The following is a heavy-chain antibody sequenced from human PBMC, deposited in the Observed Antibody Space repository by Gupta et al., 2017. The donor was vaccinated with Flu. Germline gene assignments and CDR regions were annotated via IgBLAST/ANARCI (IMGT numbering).Heavy chain of an antibody. D-gene: IGHD4-17*01. CDR2: IWADGSQQ. CDR1: GFTFRTYA. Sequence: QVQVVESGGGVVQPGTSLRLACAASGFTFRTYAMHWVRQAPGKGPEWVAVIWADGSQQFYADSVKGRFTISKDDSKNTLYLQMNSLRAEDTAVYYCATGYGGTYPEFDYWGQGTRVTVSS. CDR3: ATGYGGTYPEFDY. V-gene: IGHV3-33*03. J-gene: IGHJ4*02.